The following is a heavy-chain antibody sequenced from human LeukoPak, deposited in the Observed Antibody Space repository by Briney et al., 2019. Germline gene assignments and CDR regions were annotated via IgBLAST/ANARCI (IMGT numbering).Heavy chain of an antibody. CDR3: VRDLGHSRHYFEY. V-gene: IGHV3-7*01. CDR2: ISQDGFDT. Sequence: GGSLRLSCAASGFTFNSFFLNWVRLTPGRALEWVACISQDGFDTFYMDSVRCRFTISRDNTKNSLYLQMNSLRAEDTAVYFCVRDLGHSRHYFEYWGQGALVTVSS. CDR1: GFTFNSFF. D-gene: IGHD7-27*01. J-gene: IGHJ4*02.